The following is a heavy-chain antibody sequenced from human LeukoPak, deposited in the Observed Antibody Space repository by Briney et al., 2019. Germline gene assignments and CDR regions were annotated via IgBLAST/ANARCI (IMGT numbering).Heavy chain of an antibody. D-gene: IGHD3-22*01. J-gene: IGHJ4*02. Sequence: SETLSLTCAVYGGSFSGYYWSWIRQPPGKGLEWIGEINHSGSTNYNPSLKSRVTISVDTSKNQFSLKLSSVTAADTAVYYCANTLGVISPSGYWGQGTLVTVSS. V-gene: IGHV4-34*01. CDR1: GGSFSGYY. CDR3: ANTLGVISPSGY. CDR2: INHSGST.